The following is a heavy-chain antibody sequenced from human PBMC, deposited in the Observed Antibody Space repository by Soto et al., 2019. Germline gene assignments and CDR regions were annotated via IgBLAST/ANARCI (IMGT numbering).Heavy chain of an antibody. J-gene: IGHJ4*02. CDR3: ARRGSGSYYDY. CDR2: MSGSGDST. V-gene: IGHV3-23*01. Sequence: EVQLLESGGGLVQPGGSLRLSCAASGFTFSSYAMRWVRQAPGKGLEWVSAMSGSGDSTYYADSVKGRFTISRDNPKNTLYLQMNSLSAEDTAVYYCARRGSGSYYDYWGQGTLVTVSS. D-gene: IGHD1-26*01. CDR1: GFTFSSYA.